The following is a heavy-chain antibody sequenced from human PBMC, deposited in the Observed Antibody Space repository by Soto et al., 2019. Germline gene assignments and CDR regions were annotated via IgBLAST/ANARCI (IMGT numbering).Heavy chain of an antibody. D-gene: IGHD1-1*01. J-gene: IGHJ6*02. CDR2: IIPIFGTA. CDR1: GGTFSSYA. V-gene: IGHV1-69*13. CDR3: ARSGNWNDYYYYGMDV. Sequence: SVKVSCKASGGTFSSYAISWVRQAPGQGLEWMGGIIPIFGTANYAQKFQGRVTITADESTSTAYMELSSLRSEDTAVYYCARSGNWNDYYYYGMDVWGQGTTVTVSS.